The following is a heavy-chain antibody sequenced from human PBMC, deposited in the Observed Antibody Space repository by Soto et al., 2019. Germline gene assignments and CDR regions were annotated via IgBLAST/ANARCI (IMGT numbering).Heavy chain of an antibody. D-gene: IGHD3-22*01. Sequence: QVQLVESGGGVVQPGRSLRLSCAASGFTFSSYGMHWVRQAPGKGLEWVAVISYDGSNKYYADSVKGLFTISRDNSKNTLYLQMNSLRAEDTAVYYCAKDRSTMIVVGPLDYWGQGTLVTVSS. J-gene: IGHJ4*02. CDR3: AKDRSTMIVVGPLDY. V-gene: IGHV3-30*18. CDR1: GFTFSSYG. CDR2: ISYDGSNK.